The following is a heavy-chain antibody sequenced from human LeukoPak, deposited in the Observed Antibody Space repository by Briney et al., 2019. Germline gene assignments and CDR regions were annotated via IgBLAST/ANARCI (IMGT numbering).Heavy chain of an antibody. J-gene: IGHJ6*03. CDR1: GGSFSGYY. D-gene: IGHD2-15*01. V-gene: IGHV4-34*01. Sequence: PSETLSLTCAVYGGSFSGYYWSWIRQPPGKGLEWIGEINHSGSTNYNPSLKSRVTISVDRSKNQFSLKLSSVTAADTAVYYCARGYCSGGSCYSSYYYSYMDAWGKGTTVTVSS. CDR2: INHSGST. CDR3: ARGYCSGGSCYSSYYYSYMDA.